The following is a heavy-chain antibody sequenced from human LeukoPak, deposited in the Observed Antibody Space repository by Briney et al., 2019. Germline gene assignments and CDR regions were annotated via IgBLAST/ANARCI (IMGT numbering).Heavy chain of an antibody. Sequence: SETLSLTCTVSGDSVSSDTYYWGWIRQPSGKGLEWIGYIYYSGSTNYNPSLKSRVTISVDTSKNQFSLKLSSVTAADTAVYYCARTRDYGEFDYWGQGTLVTVSS. CDR3: ARTRDYGEFDY. V-gene: IGHV4-61*01. J-gene: IGHJ4*02. D-gene: IGHD4-17*01. CDR1: GDSVSSDTYY. CDR2: IYYSGST.